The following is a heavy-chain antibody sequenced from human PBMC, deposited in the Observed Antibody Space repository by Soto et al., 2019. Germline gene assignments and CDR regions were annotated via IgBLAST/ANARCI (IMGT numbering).Heavy chain of an antibody. D-gene: IGHD1-1*01. Sequence: GGSLRLSCAASGFTFSSYWMSWVRQAPGKGLEWVANIKQDGSEKYYVDSVKGRFTISRDNAKNSLYLQMNSLRAEDTAVYYCARATLYNWNDGGYDAFDIWGQGTMVTVSS. CDR2: IKQDGSEK. J-gene: IGHJ3*02. CDR3: ARATLYNWNDGGYDAFDI. CDR1: GFTFSSYW. V-gene: IGHV3-7*01.